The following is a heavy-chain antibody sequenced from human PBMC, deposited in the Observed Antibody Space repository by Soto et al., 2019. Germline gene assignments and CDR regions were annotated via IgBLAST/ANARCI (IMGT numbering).Heavy chain of an antibody. D-gene: IGHD5-18*01. CDR1: GGTFSTYA. V-gene: IGHV1-69*12. CDR2: IIPMFGTA. CDR3: ASGIQLWLRRINNGYSG. J-gene: IGHJ4*02. Sequence: QVQLVQSGAEVKKPESSVKVSCKAPGGTFSTYAISWVRQAPGQGLEWMGGIIPMFGTANYAQRVQDRVTITADESTNKGYMELSSLRSEDTAVYFCASGIQLWLRRINNGYSGWGQGTLVTVSS.